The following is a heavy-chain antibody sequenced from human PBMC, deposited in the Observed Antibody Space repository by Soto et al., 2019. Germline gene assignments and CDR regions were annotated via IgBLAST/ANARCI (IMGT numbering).Heavy chain of an antibody. CDR2: ISYDGSNK. V-gene: IGHV3-30*18. J-gene: IGHJ6*02. D-gene: IGHD7-27*01. Sequence: GALRLSCAASGFTFSSYGMHWVRQAPGKGLEWVAVISYDGSNKYYADSVKGRFTISRDNSKNTLYLQMNSLRAEDTAVYYCAKDLLGPGRAYGMDVWGQGTTVTVSS. CDR3: AKDLLGPGRAYGMDV. CDR1: GFTFSSYG.